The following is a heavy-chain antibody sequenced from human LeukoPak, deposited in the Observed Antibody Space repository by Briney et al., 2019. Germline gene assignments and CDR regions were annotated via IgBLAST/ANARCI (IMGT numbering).Heavy chain of an antibody. Sequence: SETLSLTCAVYGGSFSTYYWSWIRQPPGKGLEWIGEINHSGSTNYNPSLKSRVTISVDTSKNQFSLKLSSVTAADTAVYYCARGSGGSRNWFDPWGQGTLVTVSS. CDR2: INHSGST. CDR3: ARGSGGSRNWFDP. D-gene: IGHD2-15*01. V-gene: IGHV4-34*01. J-gene: IGHJ5*02. CDR1: GGSFSTYY.